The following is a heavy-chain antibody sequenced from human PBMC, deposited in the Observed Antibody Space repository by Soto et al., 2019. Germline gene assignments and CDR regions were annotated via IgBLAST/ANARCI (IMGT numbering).Heavy chain of an antibody. CDR3: ARGRWLQADDY. D-gene: IGHD5-12*01. J-gene: IGHJ4*02. V-gene: IGHV1-3*05. CDR1: GYTFTSYA. CDR2: INAGNGNT. Sequence: QVQLVQSGAEEKKPGASVKVSCKASGYTFTSYAMHWVRQAPGQRLEWMGWINAGNGNTKYSQKFQGRVTITRDTSASTDYMELSSLRSEDTAVYYCARGRWLQADDYWGQGTLVTVSS.